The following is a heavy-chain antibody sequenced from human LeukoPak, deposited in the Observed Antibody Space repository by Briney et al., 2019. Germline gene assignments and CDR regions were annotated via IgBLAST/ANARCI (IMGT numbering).Heavy chain of an antibody. V-gene: IGHV4-30-2*01. CDR2: IYHSGST. CDR1: GGSISSGAYS. D-gene: IGHD2-21*01. Sequence: KASQTLSLTCAVSGGSISSGAYSWSWIRQPPGKGLEWIGYIYHSGSTYYNPSLKSRVTISVDRSKNQFSLKLSSVTAADTAVYYCARMTAYFDSWGQGILVTVSS. CDR3: ARMTAYFDS. J-gene: IGHJ4*02.